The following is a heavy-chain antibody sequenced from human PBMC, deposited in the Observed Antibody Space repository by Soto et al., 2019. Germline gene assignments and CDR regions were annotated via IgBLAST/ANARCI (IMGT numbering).Heavy chain of an antibody. V-gene: IGHV1-69*13. J-gene: IGHJ3*02. D-gene: IGHD3-22*01. CDR1: GGTFSSYA. Sequence: ASVKVSCKASGGTFSSYAISWVRQAPGQGLEWMGGIIPIFGTANYAQKFQGRVTITADESTSTAYMELSSLRSEDTAVYYCARTKDYYDSSGPLGDAFDIWGQGTMVTVSS. CDR3: ARTKDYYDSSGPLGDAFDI. CDR2: IIPIFGTA.